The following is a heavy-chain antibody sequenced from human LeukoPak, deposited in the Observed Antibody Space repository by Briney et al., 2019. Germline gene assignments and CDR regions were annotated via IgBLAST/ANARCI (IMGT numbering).Heavy chain of an antibody. V-gene: IGHV3-23*01. D-gene: IGHD3-16*01. CDR3: AKDLGWGLDY. Sequence: GGSLRLSCAASGFSFSSYGMSWVRQAPGKGLEWVSAIDGSGGKTFYADPGKGRFTISRDNSKNTLYLQMNNLRGEDTALYYCAKDLGWGLDYWGQGALVTVSS. CDR1: GFSFSSYG. J-gene: IGHJ4*02. CDR2: IDGSGGKT.